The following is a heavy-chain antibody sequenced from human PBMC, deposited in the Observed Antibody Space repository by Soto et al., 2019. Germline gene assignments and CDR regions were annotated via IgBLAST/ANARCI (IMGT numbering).Heavy chain of an antibody. CDR2: IYWDDDK. CDR1: GFSLSTDDVG. V-gene: IGHV2-5*02. CDR3: ARSKYSISSFDY. D-gene: IGHD6-6*01. J-gene: IGHJ4*02. Sequence: GSGPTLVNPTQTLTLTCTFSGFSLSTDDVGVGWIRQPPGKALDWLAVIYWDDDKRYSPSLKSRLTITKDTSKNQVLLTMTNMDPVDTATYFCARSKYSISSFDYWGLGALVTVSS.